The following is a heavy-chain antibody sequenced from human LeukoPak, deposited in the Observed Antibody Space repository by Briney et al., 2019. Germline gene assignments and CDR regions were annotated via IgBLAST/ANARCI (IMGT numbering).Heavy chain of an antibody. V-gene: IGHV1-58*01. CDR1: GFTFSSSA. D-gene: IGHD3-9*01. Sequence: GTSVKVSCKASGFTFSSSAVQWVRRARGQRLEWIGWIVVGSGKTNYAQKFQERVTITRDMSTSTAYMELSSLRSEDTAVYYCAADGDILTGYYKFDYWGQGTLATVSS. J-gene: IGHJ4*02. CDR2: IVVGSGKT. CDR3: AADGDILTGYYKFDY.